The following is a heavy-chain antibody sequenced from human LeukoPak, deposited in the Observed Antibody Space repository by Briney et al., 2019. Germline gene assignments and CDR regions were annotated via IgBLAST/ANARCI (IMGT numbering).Heavy chain of an antibody. Sequence: PGGSLRLSCAASGFPFSSFVMNWVRQAPGKGLEWVSVIGADGGGIHYADSVKGRFTISRDNSKNTLYLQMNSLRAEDTAVYYCAKYLLDWNLLYYFDYWGQGTLVTVSS. D-gene: IGHD1-7*01. CDR1: GFPFSSFV. CDR2: IGADGGGI. CDR3: AKYLLDWNLLYYFDY. V-gene: IGHV3-23*01. J-gene: IGHJ4*02.